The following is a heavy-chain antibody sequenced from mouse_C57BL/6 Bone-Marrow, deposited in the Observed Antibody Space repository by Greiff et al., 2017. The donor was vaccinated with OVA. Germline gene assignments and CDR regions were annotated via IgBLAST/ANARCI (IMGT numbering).Heavy chain of an antibody. D-gene: IGHD2-4*01. CDR3: ARIDYDVWFAY. CDR1: GYTFTSYW. Sequence: VQLQQSGAELVKPGASVKMSCKASGYTFTSYWITWVKQRPGQGLEWIGDIYPGSGSTNYNEKFKSKATLTVDTSSSTAYLQLISLTSEDSAVYYCARIDYDVWFAYWGQGTLVTVSA. CDR2: IYPGSGST. V-gene: IGHV1-55*01. J-gene: IGHJ3*01.